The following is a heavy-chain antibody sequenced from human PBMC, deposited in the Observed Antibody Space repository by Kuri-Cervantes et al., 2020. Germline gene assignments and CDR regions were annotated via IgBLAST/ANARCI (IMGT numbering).Heavy chain of an antibody. V-gene: IGHV4-4*02. J-gene: IGHJ4*02. CDR3: ARLWLEWTFDY. CDR2: IYHSGST. Sequence: GSLRLSCAVSGGSIRTSNWWSWVRQPPGKGLEWIGEIYHSGSTNYNPSLKSRVTISIDKPENQFSLKLSSVTAADTAVYYCARLWLEWTFDYWGQGTLVTVSS. CDR1: GGSIRTSNW. D-gene: IGHD3-3*01.